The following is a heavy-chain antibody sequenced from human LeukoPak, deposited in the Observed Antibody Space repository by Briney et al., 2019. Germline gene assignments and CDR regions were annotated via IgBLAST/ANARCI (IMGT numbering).Heavy chain of an antibody. CDR1: GFTFSSYA. CDR2: ISYDGSNK. J-gene: IGHJ4*02. D-gene: IGHD6-19*01. V-gene: IGHV3-30*04. Sequence: GGSLRLSCAASGFTFSSYAMHWVRQAPGKGLEWVAVISYDGSNKYYADSVKGRFTISRDNSKNTLYLQMNSLRAEDTAIYYCAKHRQWLADFDYWGQGTLVTVSS. CDR3: AKHRQWLADFDY.